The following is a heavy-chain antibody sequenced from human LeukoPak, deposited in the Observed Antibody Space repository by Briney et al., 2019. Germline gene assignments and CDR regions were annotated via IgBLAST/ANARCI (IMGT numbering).Heavy chain of an antibody. CDR1: GFTFSSYG. CDR2: IWDDGSNK. CDR3: ARGGIAVAGMKDY. V-gene: IGHV3-33*01. J-gene: IGHJ4*02. Sequence: PGRSLRLSCAASGFTFSSYGVHWGRHAPGKGLEWVAVIWDDGSNKYYVDSVKGRFTISRDNSKNTLYLQMNSLRAEDTAVYYCARGGIAVAGMKDYWGQGTLVTVSS. D-gene: IGHD6-19*01.